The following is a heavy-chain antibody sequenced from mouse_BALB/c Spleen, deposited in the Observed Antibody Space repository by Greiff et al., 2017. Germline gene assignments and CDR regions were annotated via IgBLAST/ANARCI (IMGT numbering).Heavy chain of an antibody. CDR1: GFTFSSFG. J-gene: IGHJ2*01. V-gene: IGHV5-17*02. CDR3: ARDYGSSYFDY. Sequence: EVNLVESGGGLVQPGGSRKLSCAASGFTFSSFGMHWVRQAPEKGLEWVAYISSGSSTIYYADTVKGRFTISRDNPKNTLFLQMTSLRSEDTAMYYCARDYGSSYFDYWGQGTTLTVSS. CDR2: ISSGSSTI. D-gene: IGHD1-1*01.